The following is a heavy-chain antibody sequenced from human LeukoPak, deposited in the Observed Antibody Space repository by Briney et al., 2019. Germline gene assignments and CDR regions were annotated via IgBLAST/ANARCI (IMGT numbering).Heavy chain of an antibody. V-gene: IGHV3-23*01. D-gene: IGHD3-10*01. J-gene: IGHJ4*02. Sequence: GGSLRLSCVGSKFIFSDYVMSWVRQAPGKGLVWVSTITGSGTSTYYADSVKGRFTISRDNSKNTLYLQMNSLRAEDTAVYYCARPITIVRGDIGYYFDYWGQGAPVTVSS. CDR1: KFIFSDYV. CDR3: ARPITIVRGDIGYYFDY. CDR2: ITGSGTST.